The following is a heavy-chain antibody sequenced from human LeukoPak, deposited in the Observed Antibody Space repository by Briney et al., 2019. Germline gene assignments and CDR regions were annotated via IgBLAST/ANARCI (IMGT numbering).Heavy chain of an antibody. CDR1: GGSISSYY. Sequence: SEILSLTCTASGGSISSYYWNWIRQPPGKGLEWIGSIYYSGSTYYNPSLKSRVTISVDTSKNQFSLKLNSVTAADTAVYYCARDVGYYASGIYPWGQGTLVTVSS. CDR2: IYYSGST. V-gene: IGHV4-59*12. CDR3: ARDVGYYASGIYP. J-gene: IGHJ5*02. D-gene: IGHD3-10*01.